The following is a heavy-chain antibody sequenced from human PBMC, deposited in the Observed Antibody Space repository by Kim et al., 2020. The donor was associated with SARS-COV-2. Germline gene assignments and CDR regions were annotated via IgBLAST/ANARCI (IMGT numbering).Heavy chain of an antibody. V-gene: IGHV3-21*01. CDR1: RFTFPTYH. CDR2: ISFSGTYI. D-gene: IGHD3-10*01. CDR3: ARFEGNGLDV. Sequence: GGSLRLSCAASRFTFPTYHMNWVRQAPGKGLEWVSSISFSGTYIYYADSVRGRFTISRDNAKDSLSLQMNSLRAEDTGVYYCARFEGNGLDVWGQGTTVT. J-gene: IGHJ6*02.